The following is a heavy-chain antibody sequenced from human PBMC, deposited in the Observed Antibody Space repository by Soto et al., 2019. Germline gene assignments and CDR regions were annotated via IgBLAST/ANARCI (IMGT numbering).Heavy chain of an antibody. Sequence: SETLSLPCTVSGGSISSGGYYWSWIRQHPGKGLEWIGYIYYSGSTYYNPSLKSRVTISVDTSKNQFSLKLSAVTAADTAVYYCARVAHSPKLRFLDWSRGSYGMDVWGQGPRVPVP. CDR2: IYYSGST. D-gene: IGHD3-3*01. CDR1: GGSISSGGYY. CDR3: ARVAHSPKLRFLDWSRGSYGMDV. J-gene: IGHJ6*02. V-gene: IGHV4-31*03.